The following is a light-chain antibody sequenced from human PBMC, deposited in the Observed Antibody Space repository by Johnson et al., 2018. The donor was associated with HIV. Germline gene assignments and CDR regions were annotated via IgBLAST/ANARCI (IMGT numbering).Light chain of an antibody. CDR3: GTWDASLSVNV. CDR2: DND. J-gene: IGLJ1*01. Sequence: HSVLTQPPSVSAAPGQKVTISCSGSSSNIGNNFVSWYRLLPGTAPKLLIYDNDRRPSGVPDRFSGSKSGTSATLDITGLQRGDEADYYCGTWDASLSVNVFGPGTKVTVL. CDR1: SSNIGNNF. V-gene: IGLV1-51*02.